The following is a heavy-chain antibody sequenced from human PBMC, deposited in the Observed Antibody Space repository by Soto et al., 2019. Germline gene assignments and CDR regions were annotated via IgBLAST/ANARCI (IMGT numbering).Heavy chain of an antibody. CDR3: VHSRRLGHQSGGNYYFWDS. V-gene: IGHV2-5*02. J-gene: IGHJ4*02. CDR2: IFWDDDK. CDR1: GFSLSTSGLG. D-gene: IGHD3-3*01. Sequence: ASGPTLVNPTQTLTLTCTFSGFSLSTSGLGVAWIRQSPGKALEWLALIFWDDDKRHSPSLKSRVTITKDTSRNQVALTMANMDPVDTATYYCVHSRRLGHQSGGNYYFWDSWGQGTLVTVSS.